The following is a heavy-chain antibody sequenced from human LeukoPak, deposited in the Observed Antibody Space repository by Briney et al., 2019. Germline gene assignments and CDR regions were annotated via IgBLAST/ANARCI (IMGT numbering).Heavy chain of an antibody. J-gene: IGHJ4*02. Sequence: PGGSLRLSCAASGFSVRDNYMNWVRQAPGQGPEWVSVIFTGGSTYYADSVQGRLTISSDTSKNTLYLQVNSLRPEDTAMYYCARDKGGGYFDYWGQGTLVTVSS. CDR2: IFTGGST. V-gene: IGHV3-53*05. D-gene: IGHD2-15*01. CDR3: ARDKGGGYFDY. CDR1: GFSVRDNY.